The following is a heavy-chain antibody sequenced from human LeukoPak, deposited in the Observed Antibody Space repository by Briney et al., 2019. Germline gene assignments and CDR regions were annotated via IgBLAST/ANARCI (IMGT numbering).Heavy chain of an antibody. CDR2: INSDGSST. CDR3: ASRDHDYVWGSYRHPWDY. CDR1: GFTFSSYW. D-gene: IGHD3-16*02. J-gene: IGHJ4*02. Sequence: GGSLRLSCAASGFTFSSYWMHWVRQAPGKGLVWVSRINSDGSSTSYADSVKGRFTISRDNSKNTLYLQMNSLRAEDTAVYYCASRDHDYVWGSYRHPWDYWGQGTLVTVSS. V-gene: IGHV3-74*01.